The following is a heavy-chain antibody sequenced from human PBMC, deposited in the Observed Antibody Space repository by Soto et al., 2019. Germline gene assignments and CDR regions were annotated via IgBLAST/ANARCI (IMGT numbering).Heavy chain of an antibody. CDR1: GGSISSGDYY. J-gene: IGHJ4*02. CDR2: IYYSGST. Sequence: SETLSLTCTVSGGSISSGDYYWSWIRQPPGKGLEWIGYIYYSGSTYYNPSLKSRVTISVDTSKNQFSLKLTSVTAADTAVYYCASDYSSGWYGKIDYWGQGTLVTVSS. D-gene: IGHD6-19*01. CDR3: ASDYSSGWYGKIDY. V-gene: IGHV4-30-4*01.